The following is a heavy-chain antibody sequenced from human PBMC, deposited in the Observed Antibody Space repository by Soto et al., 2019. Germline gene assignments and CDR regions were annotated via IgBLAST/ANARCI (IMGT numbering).Heavy chain of an antibody. CDR3: AKDHTVVIRDAFDI. CDR2: ISDSGTGT. V-gene: IGHV3-23*01. D-gene: IGHD3-22*01. Sequence: EVQILESGGGLVQPGGSLRLSCAASGFTFSSYAMYWVRQAPGKGLAWVSGISDSGTGTCYADSVKGRFTISRDNSKNTVYLQMKSLRAEDTAVYYCAKDHTVVIRDAFDIWGQGTMVNVSS. J-gene: IGHJ3*02. CDR1: GFTFSSYA.